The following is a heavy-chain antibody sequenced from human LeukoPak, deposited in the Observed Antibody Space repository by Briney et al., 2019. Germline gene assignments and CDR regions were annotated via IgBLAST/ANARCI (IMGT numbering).Heavy chain of an antibody. J-gene: IGHJ6*03. Sequence: GGSLRLSCAASGFTVSSNYMSWVRQAPGKGLEWVSVIYSGGSTYYADSAKGRFTISRDNSKNTLYLQMNSLRAEDTAVYYCAREYTGYYYYMDVWGKGTTVTVSS. CDR1: GFTVSSNY. D-gene: IGHD2/OR15-2a*01. CDR2: IYSGGST. CDR3: AREYTGYYYYMDV. V-gene: IGHV3-66*02.